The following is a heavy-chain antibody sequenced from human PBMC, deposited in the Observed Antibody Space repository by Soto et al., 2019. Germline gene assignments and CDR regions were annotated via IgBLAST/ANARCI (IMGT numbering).Heavy chain of an antibody. CDR1: GFTFSSYA. D-gene: IGHD6-19*01. CDR3: AKGFWAVAGTRYFDF. CDR2: MSGSGDST. V-gene: IGHV3-23*01. J-gene: IGHJ4*02. Sequence: EVQLLESGGGSVQPGGSLRLSCAASGFTFSSYAMSWVRQAPGKGLEWVSVMSGSGDSTYYADSVKGRFTISRDSSKNTLFLQMNSLRVEDTAVYYCAKGFWAVAGTRYFDFWGQGTLVTVSS.